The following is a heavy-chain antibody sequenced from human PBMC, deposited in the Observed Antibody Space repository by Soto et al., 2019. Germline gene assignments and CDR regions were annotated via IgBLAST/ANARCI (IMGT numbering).Heavy chain of an antibody. Sequence: PGGSLRLSCAASGFTFSGYSMHWVRQALGKGLEWVSSISRNSGNIGYADSVKGRFTTSRDNAENSLYLQMNSLRPEDTALYYCVRSKGGYSYGAPFDYWGQGTLVTVSS. V-gene: IGHV3-9*01. J-gene: IGHJ4*02. CDR1: GFTFSGYS. CDR2: ISRNSGNI. D-gene: IGHD5-18*01. CDR3: VRSKGGYSYGAPFDY.